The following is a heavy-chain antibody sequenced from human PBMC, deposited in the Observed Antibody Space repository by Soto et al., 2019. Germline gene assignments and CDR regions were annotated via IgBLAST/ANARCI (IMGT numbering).Heavy chain of an antibody. Sequence: EVQVVESGGGLVKPGGSLRLSCAASGFSFSTYSMNWVRQAPGKGLEWVSSISKSSSYIYYADSVKGRFTISRDNAKNSLYLQMNSLRVEDTAVYFCARDHITKTVGRSFDYWGQGPLVTVSS. CDR3: ARDHITKTVGRSFDY. CDR2: ISKSSSYI. V-gene: IGHV3-21*01. J-gene: IGHJ4*02. CDR1: GFSFSTYS. D-gene: IGHD1-1*01.